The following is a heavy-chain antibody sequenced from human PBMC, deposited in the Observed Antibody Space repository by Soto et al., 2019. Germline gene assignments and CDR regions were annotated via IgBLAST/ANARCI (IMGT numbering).Heavy chain of an antibody. V-gene: IGHV3-30-3*01. CDR2: ISYDGSNK. CDR3: AGSSYSSSSLPFDY. D-gene: IGHD6-6*01. CDR1: GFTFSSYA. Sequence: GGSLRLSCAASGFTFSSYAMHWVRQAPGKGLEWVAVISYDGSNKYYADSVKGRFTISRDNSKNTLYLQMNSLRAEDTAVYYCAGSSYSSSSLPFDYWGQGTLVTVSS. J-gene: IGHJ4*02.